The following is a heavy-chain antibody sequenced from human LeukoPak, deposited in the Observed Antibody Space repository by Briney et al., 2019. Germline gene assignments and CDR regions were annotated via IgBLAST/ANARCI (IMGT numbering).Heavy chain of an antibody. D-gene: IGHD5-18*01. CDR1: GGTFSSYA. J-gene: IGHJ4*02. V-gene: IGHV1-69*13. CDR2: IIPIFGTA. Sequence: ASVKVSCKASGGTFSSYAISWVRQAPGQGLEWMGGIIPIFGTANYAQKFQGRVTITADESTSTAYMELSSLRSEDTAVYYCAIPTSAGYSYGYDYWGQGTVVTVSS. CDR3: AIPTSAGYSYGYDY.